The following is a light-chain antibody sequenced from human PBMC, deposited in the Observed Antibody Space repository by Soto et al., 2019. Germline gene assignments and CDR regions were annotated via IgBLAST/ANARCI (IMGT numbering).Light chain of an antibody. Sequence: DIQMTQSPSTLSASVGDRVSLACRASQTISTYVNWYQQKPGKAPKLLIFAASNLQGGVPSRFSGSGSGTDVTLTIGSLQPEDFAIYYCQQGYNTPFTFGQGTKLDLK. CDR3: QQGYNTPFT. CDR2: AAS. V-gene: IGKV1-39*01. CDR1: QTISTY. J-gene: IGKJ2*01.